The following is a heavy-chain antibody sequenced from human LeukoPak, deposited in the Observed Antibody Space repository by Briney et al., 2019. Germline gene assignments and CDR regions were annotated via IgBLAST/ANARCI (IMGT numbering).Heavy chain of an antibody. CDR2: IYYSGST. CDR1: GGSIGSYY. D-gene: IGHD3-22*01. Sequence: SETLSLTCTVSGGSIGSYYWSWIRQPPGKGLEWIGYIYYSGSTNYNPSLKSRVTISVDTSKNQFSLKLSSVTAADTAVYYCARDYYDSSGYYRAFDYWGQGTLVTVSS. J-gene: IGHJ4*02. V-gene: IGHV4-59*01. CDR3: ARDYYDSSGYYRAFDY.